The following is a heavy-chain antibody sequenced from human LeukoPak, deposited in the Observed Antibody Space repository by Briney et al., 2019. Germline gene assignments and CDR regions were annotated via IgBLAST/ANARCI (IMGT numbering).Heavy chain of an antibody. D-gene: IGHD3-22*01. J-gene: IGHJ4*02. Sequence: GRSLRLSCAASGFTFSSYAMHWVRQAPGKGLEWVAVITSSGADSYYSDSVRGRFTISRDNSKNTLYLQMNSLRAEDTAAYYCAKGGAVVLTGFDSWGQGTLVSVSS. CDR1: GFTFSSYA. CDR3: AKGGAVVLTGFDS. CDR2: ITSSGADS. V-gene: IGHV3-23*01.